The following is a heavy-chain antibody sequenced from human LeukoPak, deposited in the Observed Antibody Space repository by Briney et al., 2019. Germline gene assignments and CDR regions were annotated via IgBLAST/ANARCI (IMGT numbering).Heavy chain of an antibody. CDR1: GSAFDDYA. D-gene: IGHD5-12*01. CDR3: AKDMGYNAYIQHI. CDR2: ISWNSDKI. J-gene: IGHJ3*02. V-gene: IGHV3-9*01. Sequence: GGSLRLSCITYGSAFDDYALHWVRQVPGRGLEWVSSISWNSDKIEYADSVRDRFTVSRQNAKNSLFLQMTRLRPEDTAVYYCAKDMGYNAYIQHIWGQGTTVTVSS.